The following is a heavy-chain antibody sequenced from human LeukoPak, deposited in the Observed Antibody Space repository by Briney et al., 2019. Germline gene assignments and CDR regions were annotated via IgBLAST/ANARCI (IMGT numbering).Heavy chain of an antibody. J-gene: IGHJ5*02. Sequence: GESLKISCKGSGYSFTSYWIGWVRQMPGKGLEWMGIIYPGDSDTRYSPSFQGQVTISADKSISTACLQWSSLKASDTAMYYCARSSHDFWSGYPNWFDLWGQGTLVTVSS. CDR1: GYSFTSYW. CDR3: ARSSHDFWSGYPNWFDL. V-gene: IGHV5-51*01. CDR2: IYPGDSDT. D-gene: IGHD3-3*01.